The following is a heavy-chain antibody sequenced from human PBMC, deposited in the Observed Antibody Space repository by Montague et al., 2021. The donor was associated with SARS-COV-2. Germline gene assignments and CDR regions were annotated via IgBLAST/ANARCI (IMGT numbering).Heavy chain of an antibody. J-gene: IGHJ3*02. CDR2: IYYTGST. D-gene: IGHD3-10*01. Sequence: SETLSLTCTVSGGSVSSSSYYWGWIRQPPGKGLEWIGGIYYTGSTYNNPSLKSRVTISVDTSKNQFSLKLSSVTAADTAVYYCARHITGSGNAFDIWGQGTMVTVSS. V-gene: IGHV4-39*01. CDR3: ARHITGSGNAFDI. CDR1: GGSVSSSSYY.